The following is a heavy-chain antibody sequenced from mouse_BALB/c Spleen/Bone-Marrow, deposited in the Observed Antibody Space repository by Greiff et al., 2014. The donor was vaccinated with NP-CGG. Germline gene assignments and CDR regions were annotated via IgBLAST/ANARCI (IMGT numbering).Heavy chain of an antibody. CDR1: GFTFTDYY. J-gene: IGHJ2*01. Sequence: EVKVVESGGGLVQPGGSLRLSCATSGFTFTDYYMSWVRQPPGKALEWLGFIRNKANGYTTEYSASVKGRFTISRDNSQSILYLQMYTLRAEDSATYYCARDIYGRDYWGQGTILPVSS. V-gene: IGHV7-3*02. CDR2: IRNKANGYTT. D-gene: IGHD1-1*01. CDR3: ARDIYGRDY.